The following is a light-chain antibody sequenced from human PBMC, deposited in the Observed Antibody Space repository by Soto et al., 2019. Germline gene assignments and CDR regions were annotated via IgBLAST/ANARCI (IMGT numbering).Light chain of an antibody. CDR3: LLYFGDSQLGV. Sequence: QAVVTQEPSLTVSPGGTVTLTCTSSTGAVTSGYYPSWFQQKPGQAPRSLIYSTTKKHSWTPARFSGSLLGGKAALTLSGVQPEDEADYYCLLYFGDSQLGVFGPGTKVTVL. V-gene: IGLV7-43*01. CDR2: STT. J-gene: IGLJ1*01. CDR1: TGAVTSGYY.